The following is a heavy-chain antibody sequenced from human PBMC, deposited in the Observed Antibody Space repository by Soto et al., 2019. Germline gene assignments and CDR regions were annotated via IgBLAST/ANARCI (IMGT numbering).Heavy chain of an antibody. D-gene: IGHD3-16*01. CDR3: ARAYEGDYFDY. V-gene: IGHV3-30-3*01. J-gene: IGHJ4*02. CDR1: GFTISSYA. Sequence: QVQLVESGGGVVQPGRSLRLSCAASGFTISSYAMHWVRQAPGKGLEWVAVISYDGSNKYYADSVKGRFTISRDNSKNTLYLQMNSLRAEDTAVYYCARAYEGDYFDYWGQGTLVTVSS. CDR2: ISYDGSNK.